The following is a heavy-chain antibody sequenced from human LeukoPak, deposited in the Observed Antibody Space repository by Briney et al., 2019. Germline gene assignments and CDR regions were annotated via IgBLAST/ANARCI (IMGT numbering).Heavy chain of an antibody. CDR1: GFTFSSYN. D-gene: IGHD6-19*01. CDR3: AESVDSSGWYVFDY. CDR2: ISSSSSYI. Sequence: PGGSLRLSCTASGFTFSSYNMNWVRQAPGKGLEWVSSISSSSSYIYYADSVKGRFAISRDNAKNSLYLQMNSLRAEDTAVYYCAESVDSSGWYVFDYWGQGTLVTVSS. J-gene: IGHJ4*02. V-gene: IGHV3-21*01.